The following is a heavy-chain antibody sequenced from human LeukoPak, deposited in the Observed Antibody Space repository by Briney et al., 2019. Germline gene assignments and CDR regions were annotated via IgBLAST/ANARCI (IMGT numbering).Heavy chain of an antibody. CDR2: INTDTGNP. CDR3: ARAARYCSGGSCLSPRVFDI. D-gene: IGHD2-15*01. V-gene: IGHV7-4-1*02. J-gene: IGHJ3*02. Sequence: ASVKVSCKASGYTFNTYAMNWVRQAPGQGLEWMGWINTDTGNPAYAQGFTGRFVFSLDTSGNTAYLQISSLKAEDTAVYYCARAARYCSGGSCLSPRVFDIWGQGTMVTVSS. CDR1: GYTFNTYA.